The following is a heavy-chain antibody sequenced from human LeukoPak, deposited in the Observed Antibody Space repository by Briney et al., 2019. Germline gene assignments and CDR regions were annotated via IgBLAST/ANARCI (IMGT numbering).Heavy chain of an antibody. D-gene: IGHD3-22*01. Sequence: SQTLSLTCTVSGXSISIGGYYWSWIRQHPGKGLEWIGYIYYNGNTYYNQSLKSRLTISGDTSENQFSLKLSSVTAADTAVYYCVRNFDSYNAFDIWGQGTMVTVSS. J-gene: IGHJ3*02. CDR2: IYYNGNT. V-gene: IGHV4-31*03. CDR3: VRNFDSYNAFDI. CDR1: GXSISIGGYY.